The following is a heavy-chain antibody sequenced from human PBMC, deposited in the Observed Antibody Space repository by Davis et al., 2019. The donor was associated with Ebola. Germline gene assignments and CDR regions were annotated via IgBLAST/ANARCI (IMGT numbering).Heavy chain of an antibody. CDR3: ARVGGSVVRGVIGY. Sequence: GESLKISCAASGFTFSNFDMHWVRQGKGKSLEWVSGIGTAGDTYYLDSVKGRFTISRENAKNSLHLQMNSLRTGDTAVYYCARVGGSVVRGVIGYWGQGTLVTVSS. V-gene: IGHV3-13*01. J-gene: IGHJ4*02. CDR2: IGTAGDT. CDR1: GFTFSNFD. D-gene: IGHD3-10*01.